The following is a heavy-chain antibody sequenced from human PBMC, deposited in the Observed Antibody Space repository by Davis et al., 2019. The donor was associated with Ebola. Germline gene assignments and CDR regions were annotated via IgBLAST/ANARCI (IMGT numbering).Heavy chain of an antibody. V-gene: IGHV4-61*01. Sequence: SETLSLTCTVSGGSVSSGSYYWSWIRQPPGKGLEWIGYIYYSGSTNYNPPLKSRVTISVDTSKNQFSLKLSSVTAADTAVYYCARDLAEYYYGMDVWGQGTTVTVSS. CDR2: IYYSGST. J-gene: IGHJ6*02. CDR1: GGSVSSGSYY. CDR3: ARDLAEYYYGMDV.